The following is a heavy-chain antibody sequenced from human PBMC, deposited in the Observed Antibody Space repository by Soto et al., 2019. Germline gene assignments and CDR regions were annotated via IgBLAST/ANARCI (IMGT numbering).Heavy chain of an antibody. J-gene: IGHJ4*02. V-gene: IGHV3-23*01. CDR2: ISGSGST. CDR1: GFTFSTYA. CDR3: AKVISSSGSSL. D-gene: IGHD3-10*01. Sequence: GGSLRLSCAASGFTFSTYAMTWVRQAPGKGLAWLSSISGSGSTNYAGSVKGRFTISRDNSKNTLYLQMNSLRAVDTAVYYCAKVISSSGSSLWGRGTLVTVSS.